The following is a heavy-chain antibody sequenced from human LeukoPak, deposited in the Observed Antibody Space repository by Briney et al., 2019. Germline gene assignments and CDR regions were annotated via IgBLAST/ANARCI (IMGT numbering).Heavy chain of an antibody. D-gene: IGHD6-19*01. CDR2: ISHSGST. CDR3: ARLGIGWPFDY. CDR1: GYSISSGYY. J-gene: IGHJ4*02. Sequence: SETLSLTCAVSGYSISSGYYWGWIRQPPGKGLEWIATISHSGSTNYNPSLKSRVTISVDTSKTQFSLKLSSMTAADTAVYYCARLGIGWPFDYWGQGTLVTVSS. V-gene: IGHV4-38-2*01.